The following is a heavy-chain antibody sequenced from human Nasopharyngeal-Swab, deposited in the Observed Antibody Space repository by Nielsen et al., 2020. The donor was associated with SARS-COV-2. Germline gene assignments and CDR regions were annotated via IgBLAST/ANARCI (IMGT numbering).Heavy chain of an antibody. V-gene: IGHV2-70*01. CDR3: ARIRRQQLANGVGWFDP. Sequence: SGPTLVKPTQTLTLTCTFSGFSLSISGMCVSWICQPPGKALEWLALIDWDDDKYYSTSLKTRLTISKDTSKNQVVLTMTNMDPVDTATYYCARIRRQQLANGVGWFDPWGQGTLVTVSS. J-gene: IGHJ5*02. D-gene: IGHD6-13*01. CDR2: IDWDDDK. CDR1: GFSLSISGMC.